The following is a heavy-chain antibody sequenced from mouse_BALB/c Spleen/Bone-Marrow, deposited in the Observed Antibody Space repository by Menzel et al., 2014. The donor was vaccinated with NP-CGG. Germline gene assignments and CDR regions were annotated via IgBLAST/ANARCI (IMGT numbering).Heavy chain of an antibody. CDR1: GISITTGNYR. D-gene: IGHD2-3*01. CDR3: ARYDGYYFDY. Sequence: ESGPGLVKPSQTVSLTCTVTGISITTGNYRWSWIRQFPGNKLEWIGYIYYSGTITYNPSLTSRTTITRDTSXNQFFLEMNSLTAEDTATYYCARYDGYYFDYWGQGTTLTVSS. J-gene: IGHJ2*01. CDR2: IYYSGTI. V-gene: IGHV3-5*02.